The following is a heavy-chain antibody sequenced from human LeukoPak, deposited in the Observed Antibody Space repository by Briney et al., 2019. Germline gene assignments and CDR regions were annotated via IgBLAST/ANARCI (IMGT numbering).Heavy chain of an antibody. Sequence: GGSLRLSCAASGFTFSSYGMPWVRQAPGKGLEWVAFIRYDGSNKYYADSVKGRFTISRDNSKNTLYLQMNSLRAEDTAVYYCAKDDPPSGSGSYHSGLAFDIWGQGTMVTVSS. V-gene: IGHV3-30*02. J-gene: IGHJ3*02. D-gene: IGHD3-10*01. CDR1: GFTFSSYG. CDR2: IRYDGSNK. CDR3: AKDDPPSGSGSYHSGLAFDI.